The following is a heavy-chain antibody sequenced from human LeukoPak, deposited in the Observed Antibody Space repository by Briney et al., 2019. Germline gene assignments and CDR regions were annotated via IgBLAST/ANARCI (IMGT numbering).Heavy chain of an antibody. J-gene: IGHJ6*02. CDR2: IFYSGST. V-gene: IGHV4-59*08. CDR3: ARLDGRVGMDV. D-gene: IGHD3/OR15-3a*01. CDR1: GGSINSYY. Sequence: SETLSLTCTVSGGSINSYYWTWIRQPPGEGLEWTGHIFYSGSTNYNPSLKSRVTISVDTSKNQFSLKLSSVTAADTAVYYCARLDGRVGMDVWGQGTTVTVSS.